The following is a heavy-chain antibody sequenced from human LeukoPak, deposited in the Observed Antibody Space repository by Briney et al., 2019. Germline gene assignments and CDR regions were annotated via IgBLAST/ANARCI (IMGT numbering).Heavy chain of an antibody. J-gene: IGHJ4*02. D-gene: IGHD6-13*01. CDR2: INYSGRI. V-gene: IGHV4-34*10. Sequence: PSETLSLTCAVYGGSFSGYYWSWIRQPPGKGLEWIGEINYSGRIGYNPSLKSRITMSLDTPNNQFSLKLSSMTAADTAVYYCVTEDKDLVSAGKREILWGQGTLVTVSS. CDR3: VTEDKDLVSAGKREIL. CDR1: GGSFSGYY.